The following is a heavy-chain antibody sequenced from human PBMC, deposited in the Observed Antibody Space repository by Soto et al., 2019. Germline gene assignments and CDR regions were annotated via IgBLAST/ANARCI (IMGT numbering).Heavy chain of an antibody. CDR2: IYWDDDK. Sequence: QITLKESGPTLVKPTQTLTLTCTFSGFSLSTTGMGVGWIRQPPGKALEWLALIYWDDDKRYSPSLQSRLTITKDTSKNQVVLIMTNMDAVDTATYYWAHARPKYSSGCYNYLGQGTLVTVSS. D-gene: IGHD6-19*01. V-gene: IGHV2-5*02. CDR1: GFSLSTTGMG. J-gene: IGHJ4*02. CDR3: AHARPKYSSGCYNY.